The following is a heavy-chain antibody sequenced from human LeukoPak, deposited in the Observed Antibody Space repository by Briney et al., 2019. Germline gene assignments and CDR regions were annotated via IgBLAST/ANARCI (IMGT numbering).Heavy chain of an antibody. CDR3: TTFSDCTSSICYTNY. CDR2: ISYDGSNK. V-gene: IGHV3-30*03. CDR1: GFTFSSYG. Sequence: GGSLRLSCAASGFTFSSYGMHWVRQAPGKGLEWVAVISYDGSNKYYADSVKGRFTISRDNSKNTLYLQMNSLRAEDTAVYYCTTFSDCTSSICYTNYWGQGTLVTVSS. D-gene: IGHD2-2*02. J-gene: IGHJ4*02.